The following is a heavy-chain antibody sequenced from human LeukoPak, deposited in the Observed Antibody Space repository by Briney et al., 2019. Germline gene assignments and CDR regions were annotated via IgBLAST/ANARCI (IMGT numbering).Heavy chain of an antibody. CDR1: GYSFTSYW. J-gene: IGHJ4*02. D-gene: IGHD3-10*01. V-gene: IGHV5-51*01. Sequence: GESLKISCKGSGYSFTSYWIGWVRQMPGKGLEWVGIIYPGDSDTRYSPSFQGQVTISADKSISTAYLQWSSLKASDTAMYYCARPNTMVRGVMYYFDYWGQGTLVTVPS. CDR3: ARPNTMVRGVMYYFDY. CDR2: IYPGDSDT.